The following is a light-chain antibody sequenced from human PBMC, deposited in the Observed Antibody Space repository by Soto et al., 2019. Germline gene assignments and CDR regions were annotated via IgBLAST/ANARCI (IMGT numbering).Light chain of an antibody. CDR3: QQYGSSPLT. Sequence: EIVLTQSPGTLSLSPGERATLSCRASQSVSSSYLAWYQQKPGQAPRLLIYGASSRATGIPDRFSGSGSGTGFTLTMSRLEPEDFAVYYCQQYGSSPLTFGGGTKVDI. CDR2: GAS. J-gene: IGKJ4*01. CDR1: QSVSSSY. V-gene: IGKV3-20*01.